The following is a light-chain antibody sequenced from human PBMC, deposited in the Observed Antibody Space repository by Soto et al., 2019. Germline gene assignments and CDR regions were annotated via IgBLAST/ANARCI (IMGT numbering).Light chain of an antibody. CDR2: DAS. CDR3: QQRSSWIT. J-gene: IGKJ5*01. V-gene: IGKV3-11*01. Sequence: EVVLTQSPASLPWSPGERATLCCRASQSVSTYLAWYQQKPGQAPRLLIYDASNRATGIPARFSGSGSATDFTLTISSLEPEDFAVYYCQQRSSWITFGQGTRLEIK. CDR1: QSVSTY.